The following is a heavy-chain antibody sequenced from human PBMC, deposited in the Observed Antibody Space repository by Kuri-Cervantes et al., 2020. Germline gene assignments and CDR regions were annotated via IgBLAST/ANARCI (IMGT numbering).Heavy chain of an antibody. CDR1: GYTFTGYY. D-gene: IGHD2-2*01. Sequence: ASVKVSCKASGYTFTGYYMHWVRQAPGQGLEWMGWINPNSGGTNYAQKLQGRVTMTTDTSTSTAYMELRSLRSDDTAVYYCAVIHCSSTSCYSFSDYYYCMDVWGQGTTVTVSS. CDR2: INPNSGGT. V-gene: IGHV1-2*02. J-gene: IGHJ6*02. CDR3: AVIHCSSTSCYSFSDYYYCMDV.